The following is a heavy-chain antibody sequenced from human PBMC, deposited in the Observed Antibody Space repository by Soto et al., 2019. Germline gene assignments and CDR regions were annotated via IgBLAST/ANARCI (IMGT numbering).Heavy chain of an antibody. J-gene: IGHJ4*02. Sequence: QVQLVESGGGVVQPGRSLRLSCAASGFTFSSYDMHWVRQAPGKGLEWVAVISYDGSNKYYADSVKGRFSISRDNSKNTLYLQMNSLRAEDTAVYYCAKDLGSSGFDYWGQGTLVTVSS. CDR3: AKDLGSSGFDY. CDR2: ISYDGSNK. V-gene: IGHV3-30*18. CDR1: GFTFSSYD. D-gene: IGHD1-26*01.